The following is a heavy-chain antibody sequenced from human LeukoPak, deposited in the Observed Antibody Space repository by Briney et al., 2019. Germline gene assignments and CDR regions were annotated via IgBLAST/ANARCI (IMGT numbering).Heavy chain of an antibody. V-gene: IGHV4-59*01. CDR3: ARGRSSMVRGYYYYYMDV. CDR1: GGSISSYY. D-gene: IGHD3-10*01. Sequence: SETLSLTCTVSGGSISSYYWSWIRQPPGKGLEWIGDICYSGSTNYNPSLKSRVTISVDTSKNQFFLKLSSVTAADTAVYYCARGRSSMVRGYYYYYMDVWGKGTTVTISS. CDR2: ICYSGST. J-gene: IGHJ6*03.